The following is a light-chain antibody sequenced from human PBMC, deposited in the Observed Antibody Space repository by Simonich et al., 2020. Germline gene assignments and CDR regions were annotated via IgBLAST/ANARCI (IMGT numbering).Light chain of an antibody. CDR1: SSDVGGYNY. Sequence: QYALTQPRSVSGSPGQSVTISCTGTSSDVGGYNYVSWYQQHPGKAPKLMILDCSKRPSGVPDRFSGSKSGNTASLTISGLQAEDEADYYCCSYAGSYTLVFGGGTKLTVL. J-gene: IGLJ2*01. CDR2: DCS. CDR3: CSYAGSYTLV. V-gene: IGLV2-11*01.